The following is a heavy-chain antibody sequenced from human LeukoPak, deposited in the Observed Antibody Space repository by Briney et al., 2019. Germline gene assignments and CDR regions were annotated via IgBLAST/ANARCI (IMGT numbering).Heavy chain of an antibody. CDR2: ISGSGGST. CDR3: AKDSGPYDSSGYYGYFDY. D-gene: IGHD3-22*01. V-gene: IGHV3-23*01. Sequence: GGSLRLSCAASGFTFSSYAVSWVRQAPGKGLEWVSAISGSGGSTYYADSVKGRFTISRDNSKSTLYLQMNSLRAEDTAVYYCAKDSGPYDSSGYYGYFDYWGQGTLVTVSS. CDR1: GFTFSSYA. J-gene: IGHJ4*02.